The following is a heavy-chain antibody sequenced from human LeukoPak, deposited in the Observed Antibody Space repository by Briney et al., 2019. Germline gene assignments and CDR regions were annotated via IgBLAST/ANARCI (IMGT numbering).Heavy chain of an antibody. CDR3: ARVFNYDILTGYYDAFDI. V-gene: IGHV4-34*01. D-gene: IGHD3-9*01. CDR2: VNHSGST. J-gene: IGHJ3*02. CDR1: GGSFSGYY. Sequence: SETLSLTCAVYGGSFSGYYWSWIRQPPGKGLEWIGEVNHSGSTNYNPSLKGRVTISVDTSKNQFSLKLSSVTAADTAVYYCARVFNYDILTGYYDAFDIWGQGTMVTVSS.